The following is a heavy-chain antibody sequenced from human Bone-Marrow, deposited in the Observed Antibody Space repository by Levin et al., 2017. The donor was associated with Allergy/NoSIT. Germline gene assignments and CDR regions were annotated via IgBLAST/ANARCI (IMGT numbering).Heavy chain of an antibody. V-gene: IGHV1-2*02. CDR2: INPYNGRT. D-gene: IGHD3-10*01. CDR3: ARDRPTMIRGVSSNNCFDP. Sequence: AASVKVSCKASGYTFSDFYIHWVRQAPGQGLEWMGWINPYNGRTNYAQKFQGRVTLTRDTSSSTAYMEISSLRSDDTALYYCARDRPTMIRGVSSNNCFDPWGQGTLVTVSS. J-gene: IGHJ5*02. CDR1: GYTFSDFY.